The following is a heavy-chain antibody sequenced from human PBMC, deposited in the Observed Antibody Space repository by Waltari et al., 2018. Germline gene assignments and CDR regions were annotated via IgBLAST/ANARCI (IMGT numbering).Heavy chain of an antibody. Sequence: EVQLVESGGGLVQPGRSLRLSCAASGFTFSSYSMNWVRQAPGKGLEWVSSISSSSSYIYYADSVKGRFTISRDNAKNSLYLQMNSLRAEDTAVYYCASAVVVAASYWGQGTLVTVSS. CDR1: GFTFSSYS. J-gene: IGHJ4*02. CDR2: ISSSSSYI. CDR3: ASAVVVAASY. D-gene: IGHD2-15*01. V-gene: IGHV3-21*01.